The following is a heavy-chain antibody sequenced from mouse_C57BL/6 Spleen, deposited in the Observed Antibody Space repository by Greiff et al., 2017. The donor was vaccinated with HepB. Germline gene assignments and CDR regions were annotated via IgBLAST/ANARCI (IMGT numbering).Heavy chain of an antibody. Sequence: QVQLQQPGAELVKPGASVKMSCKASGYTFTSYWITWVKQRPGQGLEWIGDIYPGSGSTNSNEKFKSKATLTVDTSSSTAYMQLSSLTSEDSAVYYCARNDGYYVGNFDYWGQGTTLTVSS. CDR3: ARNDGYYVGNFDY. CDR1: GYTFTSYW. D-gene: IGHD2-3*01. V-gene: IGHV1-55*01. J-gene: IGHJ2*01. CDR2: IYPGSGST.